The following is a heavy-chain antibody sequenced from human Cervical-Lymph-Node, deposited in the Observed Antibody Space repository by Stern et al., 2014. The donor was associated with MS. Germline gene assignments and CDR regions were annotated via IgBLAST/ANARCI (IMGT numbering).Heavy chain of an antibody. D-gene: IGHD6-19*01. CDR1: GFTFDDHA. CDR3: VKDLDSSIAVSFDY. CDR2: MSWNSVAF. J-gene: IGHJ4*02. Sequence: EVQLVESGGGLVQPGRSLRLSCAASGFTFDDHAMQWVRQTPAKGLEWGAGMSWNSVAFAYSASVKGRFTISRANARNSLYLQRNSLRPEDTALYYCVKDLDSSIAVSFDYWGQGTLVTVSS. V-gene: IGHV3-9*01.